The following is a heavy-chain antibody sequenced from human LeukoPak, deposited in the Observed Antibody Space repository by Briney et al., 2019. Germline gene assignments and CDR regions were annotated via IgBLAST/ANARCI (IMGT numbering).Heavy chain of an antibody. Sequence: SETLSLTCTVSGASISSSGYYWGWIRQPPGRGLEWIGSMSYSGTTWYNPSLKSRVTISADTWESHLSLKLTSVTAADTAIYYCANRGIYGYFDHWGQGTLVTVSS. V-gene: IGHV4-39*02. CDR3: ANRGIYGYFDH. D-gene: IGHD4-17*01. CDR2: MSYSGTT. CDR1: GASISSSGYY. J-gene: IGHJ4*02.